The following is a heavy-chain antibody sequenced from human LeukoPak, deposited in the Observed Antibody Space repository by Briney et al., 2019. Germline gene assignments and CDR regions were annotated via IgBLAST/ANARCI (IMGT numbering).Heavy chain of an antibody. CDR1: GGSISSDY. Sequence: PSETLSLTCTVSGGSISSDYWSWFRQPPRKGLEWIGYIHFSGSTTYNPSLKGRVTISIDTSKNQFSLNLSSVTAADTAVYYCTREVGTGFQVNYYYYMDVWGKGTTVTVSS. V-gene: IGHV4-59*01. CDR3: TREVGTGFQVNYYYYMDV. CDR2: IHFSGST. J-gene: IGHJ6*03. D-gene: IGHD2-2*01.